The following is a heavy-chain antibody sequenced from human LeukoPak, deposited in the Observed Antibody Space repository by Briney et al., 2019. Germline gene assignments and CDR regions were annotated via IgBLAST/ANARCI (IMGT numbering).Heavy chain of an antibody. V-gene: IGHV3-30-3*01. CDR3: ARDFVGAPRFDP. Sequence: GGSLRLSCAASGFTFSSYAMHWVRQAPGKGLEWVAVISYDGSNKYYADSAKGRFTISRDNSKNTLYLQMNSLRAEDTAVYYCARDFVGAPRFDPWGQGTLVTVSS. CDR1: GFTFSSYA. J-gene: IGHJ5*02. CDR2: ISYDGSNK. D-gene: IGHD1-26*01.